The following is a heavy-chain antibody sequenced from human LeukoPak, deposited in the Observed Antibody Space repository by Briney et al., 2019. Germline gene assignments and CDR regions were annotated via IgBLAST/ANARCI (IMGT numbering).Heavy chain of an antibody. V-gene: IGHV1-2*06. Sequence: ASVKVSCKASGYTFTGYYMHWVRQAPGQGLEWMGRINPNSGGTNYAQKFQGRVTMTRDTSISTAYMELSRLRSDDTAVYYCARKTRPVVVVPAATTGYYGMDVWGQGTTVTVSS. D-gene: IGHD2-2*01. CDR2: INPNSGGT. CDR1: GYTFTGYY. CDR3: ARKTRPVVVVPAATTGYYGMDV. J-gene: IGHJ6*02.